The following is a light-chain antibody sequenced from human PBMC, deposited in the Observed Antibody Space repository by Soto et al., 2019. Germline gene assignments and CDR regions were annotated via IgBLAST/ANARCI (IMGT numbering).Light chain of an antibody. CDR1: QSISTW. J-gene: IGKJ5*01. CDR2: DAS. V-gene: IGKV1-5*01. CDR3: QQYNSYSV. Sequence: DIQMTQSPSTLPASVGDRVTVTCRANQSISTWLAWYQQKPGKAPKLLIYDASSLESGVPSRFSGSGSGTEFTLTISSLQHDDFATYYCQQYNSYSVFGQGTRLEIK.